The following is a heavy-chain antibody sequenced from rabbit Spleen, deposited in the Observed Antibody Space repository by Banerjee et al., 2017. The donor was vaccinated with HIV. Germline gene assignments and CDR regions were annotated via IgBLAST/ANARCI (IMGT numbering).Heavy chain of an antibody. CDR1: GFSFNSGYD. Sequence: QEQLVESGGDLVKPEGSLTLTCTASGFSFNSGYDMCWVRQAPGKGLEWIGCIYTSSGSTWYASWVNGRFTISRSTSLNTVDLQMTSLTAADTATYFCARDLENYAYTSYLDLWGPGTLVTVS. CDR2: IYTSSGST. CDR3: ARDLENYAYTSYLDL. V-gene: IGHV1S43*01. D-gene: IGHD8-1*01. J-gene: IGHJ4*01.